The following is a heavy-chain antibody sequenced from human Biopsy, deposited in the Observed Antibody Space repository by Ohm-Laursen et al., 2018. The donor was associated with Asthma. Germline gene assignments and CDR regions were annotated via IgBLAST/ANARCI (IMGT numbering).Heavy chain of an antibody. CDR2: IMTVFGTT. V-gene: IGHV1-69*13. CDR1: GGTFSNFA. J-gene: IGHJ6*02. Sequence: ASVKVSCKAPGGTFSNFAISWVRQAPGQGLEWLGGIMTVFGTTNYAQQFQGRVTITADESTSTAYMEVTSLRSEDTAIYYCARCQVGYSSGWSLLLKKIYYSGMDVWGQGTAVTVSS. CDR3: ARCQVGYSSGWSLLLKKIYYSGMDV. D-gene: IGHD6-19*01.